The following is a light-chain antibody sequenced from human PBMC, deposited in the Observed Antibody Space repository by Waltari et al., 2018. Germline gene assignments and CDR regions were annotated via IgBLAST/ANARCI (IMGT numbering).Light chain of an antibody. Sequence: EIVLTQSPGTLSLSPGERATLSCRASQTVTRNFLAWYQQTPGQAPRRLIYGASIRATGIPDRFSGSGSGTDFTLTISRLEPEDFAVYYCHQYDSSPRTFGQGTKVEIQ. CDR1: QTVTRNF. CDR3: HQYDSSPRT. J-gene: IGKJ1*01. CDR2: GAS. V-gene: IGKV3-20*01.